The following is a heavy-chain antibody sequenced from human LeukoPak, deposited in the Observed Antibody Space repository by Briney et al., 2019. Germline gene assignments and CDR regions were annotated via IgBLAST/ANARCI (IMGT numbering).Heavy chain of an antibody. V-gene: IGHV1-69*13. J-gene: IGHJ3*02. CDR3: ARVRGPDLGYASDI. Sequence: SVKVSCKASASIFSTYSISWVRQAPGQGLEWMGGFILVFDTTNYAQKFQGRITITVDESTYTVYMELSGLRFEDTAVYYCARVRGPDLGYASDIWGQGTEVTVTS. CDR1: ASIFSTYS. D-gene: IGHD5-12*01. CDR2: FILVFDTT.